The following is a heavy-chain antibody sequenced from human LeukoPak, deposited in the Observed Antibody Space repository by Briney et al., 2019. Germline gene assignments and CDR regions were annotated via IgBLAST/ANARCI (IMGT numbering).Heavy chain of an antibody. Sequence: GGSLRLSCAASGFTFSSYNMNWVRQAPGKGLEWVAVISYDGSNKYYADSVKGRFTISRDNSKNTLYLQMNSLRAEDTAVYYCARARYYYMDVWGKGTTVTVSS. CDR2: ISYDGSNK. CDR3: ARARYYYMDV. V-gene: IGHV3-30*03. CDR1: GFTFSSYN. J-gene: IGHJ6*03.